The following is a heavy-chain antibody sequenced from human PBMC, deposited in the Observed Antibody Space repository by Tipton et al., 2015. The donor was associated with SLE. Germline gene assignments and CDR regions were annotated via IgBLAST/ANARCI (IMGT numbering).Heavy chain of an antibody. CDR1: GYTLTSYA. J-gene: IGHJ3*02. Sequence: VQLVQSGPEVKKPGASVKISCKASGYTLTSYAMSWVRQAPGKGLEWVSGINWNGGSTGYGDSVKGRFTISRDNAEKSLYLQMNGLRAEDTALYYCARDLYPYGMDIWGQGTMVTVSS. D-gene: IGHD3-10*01. CDR3: ARDLYPYGMDI. CDR2: INWNGGST. V-gene: IGHV3-20*04.